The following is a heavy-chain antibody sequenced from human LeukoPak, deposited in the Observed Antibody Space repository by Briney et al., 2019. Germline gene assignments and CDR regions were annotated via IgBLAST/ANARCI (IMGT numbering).Heavy chain of an antibody. CDR2: ISSSSSYI. CDR3: ARDLNNSGRGPGTL. V-gene: IGHV3-21*01. Sequence: PGGSLRLSCAASGFIFSSYSMNWVRQAPGKGLEWVSSISSSSSYIYYADSVKGRFTISRDNAKNSLYLQMNSLRAEDTAVYYCARDLNNSGRGPGTLWGQGTLVTVSS. CDR1: GFIFSSYS. D-gene: IGHD6-19*01. J-gene: IGHJ4*02.